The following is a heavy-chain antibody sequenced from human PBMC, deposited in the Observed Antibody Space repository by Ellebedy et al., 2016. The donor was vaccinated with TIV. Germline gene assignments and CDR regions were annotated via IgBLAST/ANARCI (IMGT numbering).Heavy chain of an antibody. CDR3: ARSSGYYYFPDY. J-gene: IGHJ4*02. CDR2: IYYSGST. Sequence: SETLSLTCTVSGGSISSSSYYWGWIRQPPGKGLEWIGSIYYSGSTYYNPSLKSRVTISVDRSKNQFSLKLSSVTAADTAVYYCARSSGYYYFPDYWGQGTLVTVSS. V-gene: IGHV4-39*07. CDR1: GGSISSSSYY. D-gene: IGHD3-22*01.